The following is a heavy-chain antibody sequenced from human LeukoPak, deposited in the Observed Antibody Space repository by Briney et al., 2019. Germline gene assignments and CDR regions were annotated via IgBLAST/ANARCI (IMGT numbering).Heavy chain of an antibody. Sequence: GGSLRLSCAASGFTFSSYWMSWVRQASGKGLEWVGRIRSKANSYATAYAASVKGRFTISRDDSKNTAYLQMNSLKTEDTAVYYCTRHVGIDDIWGQGTMVTVSS. J-gene: IGHJ3*02. CDR2: IRSKANSYAT. D-gene: IGHD2-2*03. CDR1: GFTFSSYW. CDR3: TRHVGIDDI. V-gene: IGHV3-73*01.